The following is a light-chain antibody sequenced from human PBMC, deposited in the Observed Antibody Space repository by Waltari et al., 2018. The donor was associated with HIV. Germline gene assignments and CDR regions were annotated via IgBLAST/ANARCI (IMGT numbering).Light chain of an antibody. J-gene: IGLJ1*01. CDR3: AAWDDSLSGFYV. Sequence: QSVLTQPPSASGPPGPRVTIRCFGSSFHIGSNFVYWHQQLPGAAPKLLSYRNNQRPSGVPDRFSGSKSGTSASLAISGLRSEDEADYYCAAWDDSLSGFYVVGTGTKVTVL. CDR1: SFHIGSNF. V-gene: IGLV1-47*01. CDR2: RNN.